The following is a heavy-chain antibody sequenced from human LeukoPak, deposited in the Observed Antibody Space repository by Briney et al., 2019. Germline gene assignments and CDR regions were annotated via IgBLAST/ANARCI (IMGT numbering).Heavy chain of an antibody. CDR2: INQNGGEK. Sequence: GGSLRLSCATSGFTFSNFWMDWVRPAPGKGLEWVANINQNGGEKYYADSVKGRFTISRDNAKNSLYLQMNSLRVEDTAVYYCTRALDYWGQGTLVTVSS. CDR1: GFTFSNFW. CDR3: TRALDY. J-gene: IGHJ4*02. V-gene: IGHV3-7*04.